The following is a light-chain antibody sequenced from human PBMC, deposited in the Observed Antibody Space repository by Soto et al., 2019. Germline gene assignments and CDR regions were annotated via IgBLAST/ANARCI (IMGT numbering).Light chain of an antibody. J-gene: IGLJ1*01. CDR1: SSDVGGYNY. Sequence: QSALTQPRSVSGSPGQSVTISCTGTSSDVGGYNYVSGYQQHPGKAPKVMIYDVSERPSGVPDRFSGSKSGNTASLTISGLQAEDEADYYCCAYEGSTRYVLGTGNKLTV. CDR3: CAYEGSTRYV. V-gene: IGLV2-11*01. CDR2: DVS.